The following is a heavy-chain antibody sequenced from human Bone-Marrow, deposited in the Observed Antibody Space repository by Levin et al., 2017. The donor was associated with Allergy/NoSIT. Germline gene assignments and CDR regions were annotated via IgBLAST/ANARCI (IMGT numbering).Heavy chain of an antibody. CDR2: VASGGSSQ. Sequence: GGSLRLSCAASGFIFSDYGMHWVRQAPGKGLEWVALVASGGSSQYYADSVKGRFTISRDNSKNTLYLQMESLGVDDTAVYYCASAGVTSGTDAFDIWGQGTMVSVSS. CDR1: GFIFSDYG. J-gene: IGHJ3*02. D-gene: IGHD1-26*01. V-gene: IGHV3-33*05. CDR3: ASAGVTSGTDAFDI.